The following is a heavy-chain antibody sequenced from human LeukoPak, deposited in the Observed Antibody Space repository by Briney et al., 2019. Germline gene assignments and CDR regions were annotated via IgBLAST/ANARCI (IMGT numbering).Heavy chain of an antibody. D-gene: IGHD4-17*01. Sequence: PETLSITCAVYGGSFSGYYWSWIRQPPGKGLEWIGEINHSGSTNYNPSLKSRVTISVDTSKNQFSLKLSSVTAADTAVYYCATSPNGDYGYWGQGTLVTVSS. CDR3: ATSPNGDYGY. J-gene: IGHJ4*02. CDR1: GGSFSGYY. V-gene: IGHV4-34*01. CDR2: INHSGST.